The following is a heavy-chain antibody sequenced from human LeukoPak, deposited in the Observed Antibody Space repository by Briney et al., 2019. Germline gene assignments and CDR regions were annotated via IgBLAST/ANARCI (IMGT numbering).Heavy chain of an antibody. Sequence: SVKVSCKASGGTFNRNALSWLRQAPGQGLEWMGGIFPIFGTPNYAQRFQGRVTMTTDTSTSTAYMELRSLRSDDTAVYYCARSYSGSYQPPFDYWGQGTLVTVSS. V-gene: IGHV1-69*05. D-gene: IGHD1-26*01. CDR3: ARSYSGSYQPPFDY. CDR1: GGTFNRNA. J-gene: IGHJ4*02. CDR2: IFPIFGTP.